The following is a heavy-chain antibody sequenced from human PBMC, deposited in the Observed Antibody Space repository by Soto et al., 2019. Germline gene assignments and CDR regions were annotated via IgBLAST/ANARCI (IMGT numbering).Heavy chain of an antibody. CDR3: ARRWELLGGFDP. Sequence: RRLSCAASGFTFSSYSMNWVRQAPGKGLEWVSSISSSSSYIYYADSVKGRFTISRDNAKNSLYLQMNSLRAEDTAVYYCARRWELLGGFDPWGQGTLVTVSS. J-gene: IGHJ5*02. V-gene: IGHV3-21*01. CDR1: GFTFSSYS. D-gene: IGHD1-26*01. CDR2: ISSSSSYI.